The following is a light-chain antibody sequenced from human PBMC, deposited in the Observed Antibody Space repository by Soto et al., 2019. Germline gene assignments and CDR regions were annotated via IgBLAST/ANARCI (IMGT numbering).Light chain of an antibody. J-gene: IGKJ1*01. Sequence: DLQVTQSPSSLSASVGDRVTITCRASYNIRNSLNWYQQKQGKAPELLIYASSILQSGVPSRFSGIASGTDLTLTISSLQPEDGATYYGQQSYSSPLTFGQGTKVDIK. CDR3: QQSYSSPLT. V-gene: IGKV1-39*01. CDR1: YNIRNS. CDR2: ASS.